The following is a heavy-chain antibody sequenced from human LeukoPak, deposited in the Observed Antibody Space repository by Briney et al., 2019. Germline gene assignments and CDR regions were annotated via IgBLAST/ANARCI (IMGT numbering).Heavy chain of an antibody. J-gene: IGHJ2*01. CDR3: ARRTPEYSNRWYFDL. V-gene: IGHV5-51*01. CDR1: GYSFTSYW. Sequence: GESLKISCKGSGYSFTSYWIGWVRQMPGKGLEWMGIIYPGDSDTRYSPSFQGQVTISADKSINTAFVQWSSLKASDTAIYYCARRTPEYSNRWYFDLWGRGTLVTVSS. D-gene: IGHD2-21*01. CDR2: IYPGDSDT.